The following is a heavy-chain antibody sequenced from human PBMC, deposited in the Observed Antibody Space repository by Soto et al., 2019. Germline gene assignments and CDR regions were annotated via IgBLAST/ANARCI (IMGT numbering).Heavy chain of an antibody. V-gene: IGHV5-51*01. Sequence: GESLKISCNGSGYSFTSYGIGLARQMPGKGLVWLGIIHPGDPDTKYSSSFQGQATISADKCISTAYLQWSSLKASDSAMFYCARRVSGGYISLVFACGCQGALVTVS. J-gene: IGHJ4*02. CDR3: ARRVSGGYISLVFAC. CDR2: IHPGDPDT. CDR1: GYSFTSYG. D-gene: IGHD2-15*01.